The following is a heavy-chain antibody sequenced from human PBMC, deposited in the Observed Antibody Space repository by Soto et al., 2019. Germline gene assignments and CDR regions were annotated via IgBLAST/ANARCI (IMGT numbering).Heavy chain of an antibody. J-gene: IGHJ4*02. V-gene: IGHV4-59*08. Sequence: QVQLQESGPGLVKPSETLSLTCTVSGGSISSYYWSWIRQPPGKGLEWIGYIYYSGSTNYNPSLKSRVTISVDTSKHQFSLKLSSVTAADTAVYYCARILGYSSGWLVFDYWGQGTLVTVSS. CDR1: GGSISSYY. CDR2: IYYSGST. CDR3: ARILGYSSGWLVFDY. D-gene: IGHD6-19*01.